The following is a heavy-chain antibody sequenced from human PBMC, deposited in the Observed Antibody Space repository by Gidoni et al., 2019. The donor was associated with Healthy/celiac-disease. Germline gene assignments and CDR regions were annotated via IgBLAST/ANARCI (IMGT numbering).Heavy chain of an antibody. D-gene: IGHD6-13*01. J-gene: IGHJ6*02. CDR2: ISWNSGSI. V-gene: IGHV3-9*01. Sequence: EVQLVESGGGLVQPGRSLRLSCAASGFTFDDYAMHWVRQAPGKGLEWGSGISWNSGSIGYADSVKGRFTISRDNAKNSLYLQMNSLRAEDTALYYCAKDGGSSWYGDYYYGMDVWGQGTTVTVSS. CDR1: GFTFDDYA. CDR3: AKDGGSSWYGDYYYGMDV.